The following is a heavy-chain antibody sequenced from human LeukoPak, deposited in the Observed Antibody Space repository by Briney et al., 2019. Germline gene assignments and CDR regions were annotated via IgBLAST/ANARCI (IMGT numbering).Heavy chain of an antibody. CDR3: ARMIGLGEVSPYFDY. CDR2: IYPRDSDI. D-gene: IGHD3-16*02. V-gene: IGHV5-51*01. Sequence: GESLKISCQGSGRSFTTYWIAWVRQMPGKGLEWMGIIYPRDSDIRYSPPFQGQVTISADKSISTAYLQWSSLKASDTAMYYCARMIGLGEVSPYFDYWGQGSLVTVSS. J-gene: IGHJ4*02. CDR1: GRSFTTYW.